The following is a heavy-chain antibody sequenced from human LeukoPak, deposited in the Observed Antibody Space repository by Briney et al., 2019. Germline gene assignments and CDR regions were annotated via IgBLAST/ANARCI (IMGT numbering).Heavy chain of an antibody. V-gene: IGHV1-69*06. D-gene: IGHD3-22*01. CDR3: ARDLSLYDSSGYYSYYFDY. J-gene: IGHJ4*02. CDR2: IIPIFGTA. CDR1: GGTFSSYA. Sequence: SVKVSCKASGGTFSSYAISWVRQAPGQGLEWMGRIIPIFGTANYAQKFQGRVTITADKSTSTAYMELSSLRSEDTAVYYCARDLSLYDSSGYYSYYFDYWGQGTLVTVPS.